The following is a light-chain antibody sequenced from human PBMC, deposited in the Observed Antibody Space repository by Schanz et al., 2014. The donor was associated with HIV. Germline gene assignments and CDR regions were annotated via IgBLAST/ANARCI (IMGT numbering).Light chain of an antibody. CDR2: GAS. J-gene: IGKJ1*01. V-gene: IGKV3-20*01. CDR3: QQYGSSPET. CDR1: QSISTH. Sequence: EIVLTQSPGTLSLSPGEVGTLSCRASQSISTHLAWYQQKPGQAPTLLIYGASSRATGIPDRFSGSGSGTDFTLTISRLEPEDFAVYYCQQYGSSPETFGQGTKVEIK.